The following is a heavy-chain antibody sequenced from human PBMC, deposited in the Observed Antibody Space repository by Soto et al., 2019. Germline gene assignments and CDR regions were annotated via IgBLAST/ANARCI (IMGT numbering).Heavy chain of an antibody. CDR1: GFTLSSYA. Sequence: GGSLRLSCAASGFTLSSYAMIRVRQAPGKGLEWVSAISGSGGSTYYADSVKGRFTISRDNSKNTLYLQMNSLRAEDTAVYYCAYSSTPFDYWGQGTLVTVSS. J-gene: IGHJ4*02. D-gene: IGHD6-13*01. CDR3: AYSSTPFDY. CDR2: ISGSGGST. V-gene: IGHV3-23*01.